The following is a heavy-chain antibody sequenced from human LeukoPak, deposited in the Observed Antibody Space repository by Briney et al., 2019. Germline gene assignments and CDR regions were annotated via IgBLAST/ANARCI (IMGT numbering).Heavy chain of an antibody. V-gene: IGHV5-51*01. Sequence: GESLKISCKGSGYSFTSHWIAWVRQVPGKGLERMGIIYPGDSDTRYSPSFRGQVTISADKSISTAYLQWSSLKASDTAMYYCARTSNSSFDYWGQGTLVTVSS. CDR1: GYSFTSHW. CDR2: IYPGDSDT. CDR3: ARTSNSSFDY. J-gene: IGHJ4*02. D-gene: IGHD4-23*01.